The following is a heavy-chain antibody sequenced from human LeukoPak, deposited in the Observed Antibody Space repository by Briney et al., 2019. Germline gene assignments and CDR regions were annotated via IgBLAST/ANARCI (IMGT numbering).Heavy chain of an antibody. D-gene: IGHD1-1*01. CDR2: ISGSGGDT. V-gene: IGHV3-23*01. CDR1: GFSFGTNA. CDR3: AKELIILPTGTVAFDI. J-gene: IGHJ3*02. Sequence: GGSLRLSCAASGFSFGTNAMSWVRQAPGKGLEWVSAISGSGGDTYYADSVKGRFTISRDNSKNTLYLQMSSLRAEDTAIYYCAKELIILPTGTVAFDIWGQGTMVPVSS.